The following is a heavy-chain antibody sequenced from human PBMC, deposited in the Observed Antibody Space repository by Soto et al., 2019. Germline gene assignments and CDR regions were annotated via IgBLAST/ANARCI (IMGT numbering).Heavy chain of an antibody. CDR1: GFTFSTYW. CDR3: ARLNLGSRSCYFHY. J-gene: IGHJ4*02. V-gene: IGHV3-7*05. Sequence: EVQLVESGGGLVQPGGSLRLSCAASGFTFSTYWMSWVRQAPGKGLEWVANIKQDGSEKYYVDSVKGRFTISRDNAKDSLYLQMNSLRADDTAVYYCARLNLGSRSCYFHYWGQGTLVTVSS. CDR2: IKQDGSEK. D-gene: IGHD2-2*01.